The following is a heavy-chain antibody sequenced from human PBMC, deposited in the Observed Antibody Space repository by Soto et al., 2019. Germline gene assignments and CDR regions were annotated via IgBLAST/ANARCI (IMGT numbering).Heavy chain of an antibody. CDR3: ARDRIAAAGRRDYGMDV. Sequence: PVGSLRLSCAASGFTFSSYWMSWVRQAPGKGLEWVANIKQDGSEKYYMDSVKGRFTISRDNAKNSLYLQMNSLRAEDTAVYYCARDRIAAAGRRDYGMDVWGQGTTVTVSS. V-gene: IGHV3-7*03. D-gene: IGHD6-13*01. J-gene: IGHJ6*02. CDR1: GFTFSSYW. CDR2: IKQDGSEK.